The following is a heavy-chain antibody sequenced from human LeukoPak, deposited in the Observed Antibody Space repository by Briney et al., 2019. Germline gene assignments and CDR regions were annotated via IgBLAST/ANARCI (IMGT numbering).Heavy chain of an antibody. CDR3: ARDGDIAARPGVYYYYYYMDV. D-gene: IGHD6-6*01. Sequence: ASVKVSCKASGYTFTGYYMHWVRQAPGQGLEWMGWINTNTGNPTYAQGFTGRFVFSLDTSVSTAYLQISSLKAEDTAVYYCARDGDIAARPGVYYYYYYMDVWGKGTTVTVSS. CDR2: INTNTGNP. V-gene: IGHV7-4-1*02. CDR1: GYTFTGYY. J-gene: IGHJ6*03.